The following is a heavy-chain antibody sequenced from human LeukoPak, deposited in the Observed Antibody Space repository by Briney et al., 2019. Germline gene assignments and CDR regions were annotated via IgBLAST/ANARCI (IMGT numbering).Heavy chain of an antibody. V-gene: IGHV6-1*01. CDR2: TYYRSKWFS. D-gene: IGHD6-13*01. CDR1: GDSVSSNTAT. J-gene: IGHJ4*02. Sequence: SQTLSLTCAISGDSVSSNTATWNWIRQSPSRGLEWLGRTYYRSKWFSDYALSVKSRIMINPDTSKNQFYLRLNSVIPEDTAIYYCARDEDGAPARYFDSWGQGILVTVSS. CDR3: ARDEDGAPARYFDS.